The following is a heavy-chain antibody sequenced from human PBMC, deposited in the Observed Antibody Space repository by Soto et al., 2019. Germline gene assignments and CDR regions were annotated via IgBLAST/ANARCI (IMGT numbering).Heavy chain of an antibody. CDR3: ARDYCISTSCFRPGFDP. V-gene: IGHV1-8*01. CDR1: GYTFTSYD. D-gene: IGHD2-2*01. CDR2: MNPNSGNT. Sequence: QVQLVQSGAEVKKPGASVKVSCKASGYTFTSYDINWVRQATGQGLEWMGWMNPNSGNTGYAQKFQGRVTMTRNTSXSXXYMELSSLRSEDTAVYYCARDYCISTSCFRPGFDPWGQGTLVTVSS. J-gene: IGHJ5*02.